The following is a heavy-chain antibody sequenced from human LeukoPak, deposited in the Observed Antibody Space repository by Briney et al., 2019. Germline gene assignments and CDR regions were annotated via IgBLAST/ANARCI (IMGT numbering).Heavy chain of an antibody. D-gene: IGHD6-25*01. CDR1: GGSFSGYY. Sequence: SETLSLTCAVYGGSFSGYYWSWIRQPPGKGLEWIGEINHSGITNYNPSLKSRVTISVDTSKNRFSLKLSSVTAADTAVYYCAREADYYFDYWGQGTLVTVSS. V-gene: IGHV4-34*01. CDR3: AREADYYFDY. J-gene: IGHJ4*02. CDR2: INHSGIT.